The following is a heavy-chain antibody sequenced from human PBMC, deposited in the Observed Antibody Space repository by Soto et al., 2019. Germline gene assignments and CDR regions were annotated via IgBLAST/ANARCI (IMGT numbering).Heavy chain of an antibody. V-gene: IGHV2-26*01. Sequence: SGPMLVNPTETLTLTCTVSGFSLSNARMGVSWIRQPPGKALEWLAHIFSNDEKSYSTSLKSRLTISKDTSKSQVVLTMTNMDPVDTATYYCARIRRVGATSYYFDYWGQGTLVTVSS. J-gene: IGHJ4*02. D-gene: IGHD1-26*01. CDR1: GFSLSNARMG. CDR2: IFSNDEK. CDR3: ARIRRVGATSYYFDY.